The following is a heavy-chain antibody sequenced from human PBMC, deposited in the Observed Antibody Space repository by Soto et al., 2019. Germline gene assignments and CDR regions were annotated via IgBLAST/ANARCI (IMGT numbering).Heavy chain of an antibody. J-gene: IGHJ6*02. CDR3: ARGGHKSSSSSGYYFPMDV. D-gene: IGHD6-6*01. CDR2: ISGSGGST. CDR1: GFTFSSYA. Sequence: EVQLLESGGGLVQPGGSLRLSCAASGFTFSSYAMSWVRQAPGKGLEWVSAISGSGGSTYYADSVKGRFTISRDNSKNTLYLQMNSLRGEDTAVYYCARGGHKSSSSSGYYFPMDVWGQGTTVTVSS. V-gene: IGHV3-23*01.